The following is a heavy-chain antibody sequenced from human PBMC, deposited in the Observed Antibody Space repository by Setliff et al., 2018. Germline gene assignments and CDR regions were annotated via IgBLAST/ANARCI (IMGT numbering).Heavy chain of an antibody. J-gene: IGHJ4*02. V-gene: IGHV3-53*01. CDR3: ARCSSWHGHYPHFNY. CDR1: GFVVSNNE. CDR2: TYASGAT. Sequence: GGSLRLSCAASGFVVSNNEMSWVRQAPEKGLEWVSVTYASGATNYADSVKGRFTISRDNSKNTLYLQMNRLRAEDTAIYYCARCSSWHGHYPHFNYWGQGTLVTVSS. D-gene: IGHD6-13*01.